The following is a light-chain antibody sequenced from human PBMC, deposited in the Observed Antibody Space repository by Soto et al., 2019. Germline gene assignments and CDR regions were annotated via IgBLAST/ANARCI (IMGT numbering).Light chain of an antibody. V-gene: IGLV2-14*01. Sequence: QSALTQPASVSGSPGQSITISCTGSGRDIGAYNYVSWYQQHPGKAPKLIIYEVENRPSGVSNRFSASKSAFTASLTISGLQADDEADYYCSSYTTSYFYVFGPGTQGTVL. J-gene: IGLJ1*01. CDR2: EVE. CDR3: SSYTTSYFYV. CDR1: GRDIGAYNY.